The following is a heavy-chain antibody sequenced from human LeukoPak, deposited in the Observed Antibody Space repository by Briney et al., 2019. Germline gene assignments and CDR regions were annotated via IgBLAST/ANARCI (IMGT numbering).Heavy chain of an antibody. D-gene: IGHD4-11*01. J-gene: IGHJ4*02. CDR1: GYTFTSYD. Sequence: GASVKVSCKASGYTFTSYDISWVRQATGQGLEWMGWMNPNSGNTGYAQKFQGRVTMTRNTSISTAYMELSSLRSEDTAVYYCARAPLTTVTTNFDYWGQGTLVTVSS. CDR2: MNPNSGNT. CDR3: ARAPLTTVTTNFDY. V-gene: IGHV1-8*01.